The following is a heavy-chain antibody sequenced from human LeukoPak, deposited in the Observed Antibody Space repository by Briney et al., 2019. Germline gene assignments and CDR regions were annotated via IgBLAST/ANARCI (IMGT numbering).Heavy chain of an antibody. CDR3: ARRSGIVGATPAFDI. V-gene: IGHV4-59*12. Sequence: SETLSLTCTVSGGSISSYYWSWIRQPPGKGLEWIGYIYYSGSTNYNPSLKSRVTISVDTSKNQFSLKLSSVTAADTAVYYCARRSGIVGATPAFDIWGQGTMVTVSS. CDR2: IYYSGST. J-gene: IGHJ3*02. D-gene: IGHD1-26*01. CDR1: GGSISSYY.